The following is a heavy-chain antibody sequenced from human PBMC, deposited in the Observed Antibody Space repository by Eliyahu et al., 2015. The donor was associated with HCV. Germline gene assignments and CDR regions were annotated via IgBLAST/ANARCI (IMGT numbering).Heavy chain of an antibody. J-gene: IGHJ3*01. Sequence: EVQLVDSGGGLAQPGGSLXLSCAASGFLFNNXAXGWVRQAPGKGLEWVAAISGSGGSTFYADSVKGRFTISRDNARKMLYLQMNSLRAEDTAIYFCAKDEDSASYYRGGFGAFDFWGQGTKVTVSS. CDR2: ISGSGGST. CDR1: GFLFNNXA. V-gene: IGHV3-23*04. CDR3: AKDEDSASYYRGGFGAFDF. D-gene: IGHD1-26*01.